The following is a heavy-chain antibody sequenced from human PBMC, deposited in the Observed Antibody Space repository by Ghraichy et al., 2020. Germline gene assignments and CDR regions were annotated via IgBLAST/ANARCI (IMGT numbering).Heavy chain of an antibody. CDR1: GYTFTSYN. V-gene: IGHV1-8*01. J-gene: IGHJ6*02. D-gene: IGHD1-26*01. CDR3: ARGWWELLSSHYYYYGMDV. CDR2: MNPNSGNT. Sequence: ASVKVSCKASGYTFTSYNINWVRQATGQGLEWMGLMNPNSGNTDYAQKFQGRVTMTRNSSISTAYMELSNLRSEDTAVYYCARGWWELLSSHYYYYGMDVWGQGTTVTVSS.